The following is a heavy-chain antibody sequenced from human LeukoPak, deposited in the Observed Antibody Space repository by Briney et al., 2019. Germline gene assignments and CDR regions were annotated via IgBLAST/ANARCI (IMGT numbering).Heavy chain of an antibody. CDR3: AKDSAFYYIDV. V-gene: IGHV3-30*02. J-gene: IGHJ6*03. CDR2: IRYDGNNQ. D-gene: IGHD3-10*01. CDR1: GFTFSSYG. Sequence: GGSLRLSCAASGFTFSSYGMHWVRQAPGKGLEWVAFIRYDGNNQYYADSVKGRFTISRDNSKNTLYLQMNSLKGDDTAVYYCAKDSAFYYIDVWGKGTTVIISS.